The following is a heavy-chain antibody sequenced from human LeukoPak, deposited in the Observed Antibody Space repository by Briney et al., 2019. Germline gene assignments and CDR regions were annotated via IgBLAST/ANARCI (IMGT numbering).Heavy chain of an antibody. V-gene: IGHV3-33*01. D-gene: IGHD1-14*01. CDR3: ARGSRGLNPYYFDY. CDR1: GFTFSSYG. CDR2: IWHDGINK. J-gene: IGHJ4*02. Sequence: PGGSLRLSCAASGFTFSSYGMHWVRRAPGKGLEWVAVIWHDGINKYYADSVKGRFTISRDNSKNTLDLQMNSLRAEDTAVYYCARGSRGLNPYYFDYWGQGTLVTVSS.